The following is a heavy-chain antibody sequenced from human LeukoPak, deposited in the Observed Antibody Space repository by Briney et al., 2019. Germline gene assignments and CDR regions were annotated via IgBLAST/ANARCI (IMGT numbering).Heavy chain of an antibody. CDR2: INHSGST. V-gene: IGHV4-34*01. CDR3: ARVLYDILTGPNDAFDI. D-gene: IGHD3-9*01. Sequence: SETLSLTCAVYGGSFSGYYWSWIRQPPGKGLEWIGEINHSGSTNYNPSLKSRVTISVDTSKNQFSLKLSSVTAADTAVYYCARVLYDILTGPNDAFDIWGQGTMVTVSS. J-gene: IGHJ3*02. CDR1: GGSFSGYY.